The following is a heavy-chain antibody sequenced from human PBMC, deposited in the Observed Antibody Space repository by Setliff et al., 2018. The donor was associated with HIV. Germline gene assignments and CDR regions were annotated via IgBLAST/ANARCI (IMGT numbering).Heavy chain of an antibody. Sequence: GGSLRLSCAASGFTFSDYWMDWVRQAPGKGLEWVAIIWYDGNNKQYADSMKGRFTISRDNSNNMLYLQMNSLGAEDTAVYYCAREESASSWGYYHYYMDVWGKGTTVTVSS. CDR2: IWYDGNNK. CDR1: GFTFSDYW. CDR3: AREESASSWGYYHYYMDV. D-gene: IGHD3-16*01. J-gene: IGHJ6*03. V-gene: IGHV3-33*08.